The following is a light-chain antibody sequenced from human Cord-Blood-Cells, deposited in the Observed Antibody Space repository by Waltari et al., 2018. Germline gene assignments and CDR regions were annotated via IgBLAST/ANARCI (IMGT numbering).Light chain of an antibody. CDR1: QSVRSY. J-gene: IGKJ1*01. V-gene: IGKV3-11*01. CDR3: QQRSNWPVT. Sequence: EIVLTQSPATLSLSPGERATLSCRASQSVRSYLPWYQQKPGQAPRLLIYDASNRATRIPARFSGSGSGTDFTLTMSSLEPEDFAVYYCQQRSNWPVTFGQGTKVEIK. CDR2: DAS.